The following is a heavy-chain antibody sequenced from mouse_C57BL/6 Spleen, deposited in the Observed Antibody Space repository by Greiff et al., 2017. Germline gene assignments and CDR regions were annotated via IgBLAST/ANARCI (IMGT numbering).Heavy chain of an antibody. D-gene: IGHD2-1*01. CDR3: ARGGYGNYVRAMDY. J-gene: IGHJ4*01. V-gene: IGHV1-80*01. CDR1: GYAFSSYW. Sequence: VQLQESGAELVKPGASVKISCKASGYAFSSYWMNWVKQRPGKGLEWIGQIYPGDGDTNYNGKFKGKATLTADKSSSTAYMQLSSLTSEDSAVYFCARGGYGNYVRAMDYWGQGTSVTVSS. CDR2: IYPGDGDT.